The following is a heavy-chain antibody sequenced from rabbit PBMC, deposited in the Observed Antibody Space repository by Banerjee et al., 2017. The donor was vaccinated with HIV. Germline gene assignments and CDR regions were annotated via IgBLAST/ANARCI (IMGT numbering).Heavy chain of an antibody. CDR2: IYIGSGRT. D-gene: IGHD8-1*01. CDR3: AREAGSVYWARLDL. J-gene: IGHJ3*01. V-gene: IGHV1S45*01. CDR1: GIDFSSYG. Sequence: QQQLVESGGGLVKPGASLTLTCKATGIDFSSYGVSWVRQAPGKGLEWIGCIYIGSGRTYYASWAKGRFTISKTSSTTVTLQMTSLTAADTATYFCAREAGSVYWARLDLWGPGTLVTVS.